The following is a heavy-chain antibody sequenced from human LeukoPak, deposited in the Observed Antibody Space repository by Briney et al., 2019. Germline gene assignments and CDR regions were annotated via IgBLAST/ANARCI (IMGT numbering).Heavy chain of an antibody. CDR3: AKAVNSGYDSSGYSPFDY. CDR1: GFTFSSYA. J-gene: IGHJ4*02. Sequence: GGSLRLSCAASGFTFSSYAMSWVRQAPGKGLEWVSAISGSGGSTYYADSVKGRFTISRDNSKNTPYLQMNSLRAEDTAVYYCAKAVNSGYDSSGYSPFDYWGQGTLVTVSS. CDR2: ISGSGGST. D-gene: IGHD3-22*01. V-gene: IGHV3-23*01.